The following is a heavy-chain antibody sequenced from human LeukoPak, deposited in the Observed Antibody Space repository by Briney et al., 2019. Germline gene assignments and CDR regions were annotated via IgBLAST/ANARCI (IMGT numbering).Heavy chain of an antibody. V-gene: IGHV1-8*01. J-gene: IGHJ1*01. D-gene: IGHD1-14*01. CDR1: GYTFTSYD. CDR2: MNPNSGNT. CDR3: ARGPGLNQYYQH. Sequence: GASVKVSCKASGYTFTSYDINWVRQATGQGLEWMGWMNPNSGNTGYAQRFQGRVTMTRNTSISTAYMELSSLRSEDTAVYYCARGPGLNQYYQHWGQGTLVTVSS.